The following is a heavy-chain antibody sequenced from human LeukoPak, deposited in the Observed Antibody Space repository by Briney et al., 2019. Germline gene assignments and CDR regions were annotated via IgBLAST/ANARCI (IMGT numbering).Heavy chain of an antibody. V-gene: IGHV3-48*01. D-gene: IGHD4-17*01. Sequence: GGSLRLSCAASGFTFSNYGMNWVRQAPGKELEWVSYISTSSSTMCYADSVKGRFTISRDNAKNSLYLQMNSLRAEDTAVYYCARGYGDDYYYYGMDVWGQGTTVIVSS. CDR3: ARGYGDDYYYYGMDV. J-gene: IGHJ6*02. CDR1: GFTFSNYG. CDR2: ISTSSSTM.